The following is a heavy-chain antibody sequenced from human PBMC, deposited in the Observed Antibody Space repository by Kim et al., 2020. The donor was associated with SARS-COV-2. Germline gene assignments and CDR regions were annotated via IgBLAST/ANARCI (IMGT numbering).Heavy chain of an antibody. CDR2: IIPIFGTA. CDR3: ARGMSDDSSGYLVGWFDP. Sequence: SVKVSCKASGGTFSSYAISWVRQAPGQGLEWMGGIIPIFGTANYAQKFQGRVTITADESTSTAYMELSSLRSEDTAVYYCARGMSDDSSGYLVGWFDPWGQGTLVTVSS. CDR1: GGTFSSYA. V-gene: IGHV1-69*13. J-gene: IGHJ5*02. D-gene: IGHD3-22*01.